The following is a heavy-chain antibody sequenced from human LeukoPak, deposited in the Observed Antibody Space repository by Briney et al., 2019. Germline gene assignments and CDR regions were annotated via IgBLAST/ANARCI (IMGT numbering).Heavy chain of an antibody. J-gene: IGHJ4*02. CDR3: AKDILTAMVNDDY. V-gene: IGHV3-43*02. CDR2: ISGDGGST. CDR1: GFTFYVYA. Sequence: GGSLRLSCAASGFTFYVYAMHWVRQAPGKGLEWVSLISGDGGSTYYADSVKGRFTISRDNSKNSLYLQMNSLRTEDTALYYCAKDILTAMVNDDYWGREPWSPSLQ. D-gene: IGHD5-18*01.